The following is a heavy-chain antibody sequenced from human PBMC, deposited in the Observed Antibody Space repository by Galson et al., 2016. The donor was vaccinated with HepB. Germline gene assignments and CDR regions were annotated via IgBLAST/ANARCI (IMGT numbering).Heavy chain of an antibody. D-gene: IGHD1-1*01. CDR3: ARAYQYTLDY. CDR1: GFSFSDLN. CDR2: INQDGSEK. V-gene: IGHV3-7*04. J-gene: IGHJ4*02. Sequence: SLRLSCAASGFSFSDLNMNWVRQVPGKGLEWVANINQDGSEKHYLDSVRGRFTISRDNAKNSLYLQMNSLRAEDTAVYFCARAYQYTLDYWGQGTLVTVSS.